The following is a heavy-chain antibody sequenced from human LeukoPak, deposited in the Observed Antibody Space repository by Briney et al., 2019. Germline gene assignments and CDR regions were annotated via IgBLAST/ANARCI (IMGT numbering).Heavy chain of an antibody. D-gene: IGHD3-10*01. CDR1: GGTFSSYA. Sequence: SVKVSCKASGGTFSSYAISWVRQAPGQGLEWMGGIIPIFGTANYAQKFQGRVTITADESTSTAYMELSSLRSEDTAVYYCARSAYMVRGVTQAFDIWGQGTMVTVSS. J-gene: IGHJ3*02. V-gene: IGHV1-69*01. CDR2: IIPIFGTA. CDR3: ARSAYMVRGVTQAFDI.